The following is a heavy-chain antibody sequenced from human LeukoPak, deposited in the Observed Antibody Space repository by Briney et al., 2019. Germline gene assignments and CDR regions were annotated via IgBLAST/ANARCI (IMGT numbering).Heavy chain of an antibody. CDR3: AREVVRDYYDSSGYYYYYYGMDV. D-gene: IGHD3-22*01. J-gene: IGHJ6*02. CDR2: INSDGSST. CDR1: GFTFSSYW. V-gene: IGHV3-74*01. Sequence: GGSLRLSCAASGFTFSSYWMHWVRQAPGKGLVWVSRINSDGSSTSYADSVKGRFTISRDNAKNTLYLQMNSLRAEDTAVYYCAREVVRDYYDSSGYYYYYYGMDVWGQGTTVTVSS.